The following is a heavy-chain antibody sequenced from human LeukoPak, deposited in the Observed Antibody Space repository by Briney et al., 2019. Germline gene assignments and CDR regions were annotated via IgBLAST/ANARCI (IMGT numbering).Heavy chain of an antibody. J-gene: IGHJ6*03. CDR1: GFTFSSYA. CDR3: ARVHYGDYRLYYYYYMDV. CDR2: ISSSGSTI. D-gene: IGHD4-17*01. Sequence: GGSLRLSCAASGFTFSSYAMSWVRQTPGKGLEWVSYISSSGSTIYYADSVKGRFTISRDNAKNSLYLQMNSLRAEDTAVYYCARVHYGDYRLYYYYYMDVWGKGTTVTVSS. V-gene: IGHV3-48*04.